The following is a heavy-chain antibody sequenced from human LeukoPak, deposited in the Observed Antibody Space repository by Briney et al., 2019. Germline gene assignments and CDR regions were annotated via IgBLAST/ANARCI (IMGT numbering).Heavy chain of an antibody. V-gene: IGHV3-11*06. D-gene: IGHD2-15*01. J-gene: IGHJ5*02. Sequence: GGSLRLSCAASGFTFSDYYMSWIRQAPGKGLEWVSYISSSSSYTNYADSVKGRFTISRDNAKNSLYLQMNSLRAEDTAVYYCARAPDIVVVAFDPWGQGTLVTVSS. CDR2: ISSSSSYT. CDR3: ARAPDIVVVAFDP. CDR1: GFTFSDYY.